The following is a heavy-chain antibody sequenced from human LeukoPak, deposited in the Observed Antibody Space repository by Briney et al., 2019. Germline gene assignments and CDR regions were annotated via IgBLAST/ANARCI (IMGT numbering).Heavy chain of an antibody. CDR2: INHSGST. CDR1: GGSFSGYY. Sequence: MPSETLSLTCAVYGGSFSGYYWSWIRQPPGKGLEWIGEINHSGSTNYNPSLKSRVTISVDTSKNQFSLKLTSVTAADTAVYYCARNWDYWGQGTLVTVSS. CDR3: ARNWDY. J-gene: IGHJ4*02. V-gene: IGHV4-34*01. D-gene: IGHD1-1*01.